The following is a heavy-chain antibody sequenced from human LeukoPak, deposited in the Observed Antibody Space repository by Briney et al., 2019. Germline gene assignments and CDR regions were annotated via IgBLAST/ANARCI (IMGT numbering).Heavy chain of an antibody. Sequence: SETLSLTCTVSGGSISSYYWSWIRQPAGKGLEWIGRIYTSGSTNHNPSLKSRVTMSVDTSKNQFSLKLSSVTAADTAVYYCARSNYYDSSGYQIDYWGQGTLVTVPS. V-gene: IGHV4-4*07. CDR1: GGSISSYY. CDR3: ARSNYYDSSGYQIDY. J-gene: IGHJ4*02. CDR2: IYTSGST. D-gene: IGHD3-22*01.